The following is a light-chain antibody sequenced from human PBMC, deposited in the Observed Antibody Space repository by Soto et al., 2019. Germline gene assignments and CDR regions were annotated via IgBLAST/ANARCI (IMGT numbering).Light chain of an antibody. J-gene: IGLJ2*01. CDR1: SPTVAANT. Sequence: QPVLPQPPSASGTPGQRVTISCSISSPTVAANTVNWYQHVPGSAPKLLIYLNNQRPSGVPDRFSGSKSGTSASLAISALQSDDEATYYCAAWDDNLHGPIFGGGTQLTVL. V-gene: IGLV1-44*01. CDR3: AAWDDNLHGPI. CDR2: LNN.